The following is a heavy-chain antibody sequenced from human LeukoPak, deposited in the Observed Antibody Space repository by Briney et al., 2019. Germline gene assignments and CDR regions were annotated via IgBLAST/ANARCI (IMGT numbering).Heavy chain of an antibody. V-gene: IGHV4-59*01. D-gene: IGHD1-7*01. CDR1: GASISRYY. Sequence: SETLSLTCTVSGASISRYYWSWIRQPPGKGLEWIGYFHYSGNTNYNPSLKSRVTISVDTSKNQFSLKLSSVTAADTAVYYCARGYNWNYVPFDYWGQGTLVTVSS. CDR3: ARGYNWNYVPFDY. J-gene: IGHJ4*02. CDR2: FHYSGNT.